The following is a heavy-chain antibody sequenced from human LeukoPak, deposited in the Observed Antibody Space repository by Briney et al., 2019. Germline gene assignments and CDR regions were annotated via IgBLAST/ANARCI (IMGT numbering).Heavy chain of an antibody. J-gene: IGHJ5*02. CDR2: IYYGGST. CDR3: AGLAAPASGFDP. CDR1: GGSISSYN. D-gene: IGHD6-13*01. V-gene: IGHV4-59*01. Sequence: SETLSLTCTVSGGSISSYNWSWIRHPPRKGLGRIGYIYYGGSTNYIPSPKNRVTISVDTSKNQFSLKLSSVTAADTAVYYCAGLAAPASGFDPWGQGTLVTVSS.